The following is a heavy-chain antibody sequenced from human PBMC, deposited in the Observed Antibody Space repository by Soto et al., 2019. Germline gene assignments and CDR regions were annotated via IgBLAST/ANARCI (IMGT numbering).Heavy chain of an antibody. D-gene: IGHD3-22*01. CDR2: TSDYNGNT. V-gene: IGHV1-18*04. CDR1: GYTFTSYG. CDR3: ARSVRYYDSSGYHDYFDY. J-gene: IGHJ4*01. Sequence: SVKASCKASGYTFTSYGISWVRQAPGQGLEWMGWTSDYNGNTNYAQKLQGRVTMTTDTSTSRAYMELRSLRSDDTAVYYCARSVRYYDSSGYHDYFDYWG.